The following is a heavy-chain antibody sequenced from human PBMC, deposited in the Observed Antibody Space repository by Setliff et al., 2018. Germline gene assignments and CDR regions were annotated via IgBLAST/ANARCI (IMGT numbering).Heavy chain of an antibody. J-gene: IGHJ5*02. D-gene: IGHD2-2*01. CDR2: ISGGGVST. CDR3: AKAARYQLIMSTPWFDP. V-gene: IGHV3-23*01. Sequence: GGSLRLSCAASGFTFSSYAMSWVRQAPGKGLEWVSGISGGGVSTYYAESVKGRFTISRDNSKNTLYLQMNSLRAGDTAVYYFAKAARYQLIMSTPWFDPWGQGTLVTVSS. CDR1: GFTFSSYA.